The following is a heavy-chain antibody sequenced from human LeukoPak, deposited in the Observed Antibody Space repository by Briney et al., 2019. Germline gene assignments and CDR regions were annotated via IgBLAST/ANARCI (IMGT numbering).Heavy chain of an antibody. CDR1: GFTFRDHY. Sequence: GGSLRLSCAASGFTFRDHYMDWVRQAPGKGLEWVGRTRNKANSYTTEYAASVKGRFTISRDDSKNSLYLQMNSLKTEDTAVYYWADVGAPGYWGQGTLVTVSS. V-gene: IGHV3-72*01. CDR2: TRNKANSYTT. D-gene: IGHD1-26*01. CDR3: ADVGAPGY. J-gene: IGHJ4*02.